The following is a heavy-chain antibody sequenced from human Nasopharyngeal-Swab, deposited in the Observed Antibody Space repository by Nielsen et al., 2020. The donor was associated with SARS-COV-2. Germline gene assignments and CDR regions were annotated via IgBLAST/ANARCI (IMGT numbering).Heavy chain of an antibody. CDR2: IYYSGST. D-gene: IGHD3-22*01. V-gene: IGHV4-31*02. CDR3: ARAQSITMIIGAFDI. J-gene: IGHJ3*02. Sequence: WVRQHPGKGLEWIGYIYYSGSTYYNPSLKSRVTISVDTSKNQFSLKLSSVTAADTAVYYCARAQSITMIIGAFDIWGQGTMVTVSS.